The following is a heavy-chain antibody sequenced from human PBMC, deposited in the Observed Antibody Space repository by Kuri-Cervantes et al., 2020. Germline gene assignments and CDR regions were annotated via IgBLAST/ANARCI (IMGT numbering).Heavy chain of an antibody. J-gene: IGHJ6*03. CDR2: IIPIFGTA. CDR3: ATAVFTGYYYMDV. Sequence: SVKVSCKASGGTFSSYAISWVRQAPGQGLEWMGGIIPIFGTANYAQKLQGRVTITADKSTSTAYMELSSLRSEDTAVYYCATAVFTGYYYMDVWGKGTTVTVSS. D-gene: IGHD4-11*01. V-gene: IGHV1-69*06. CDR1: GGTFSSYA.